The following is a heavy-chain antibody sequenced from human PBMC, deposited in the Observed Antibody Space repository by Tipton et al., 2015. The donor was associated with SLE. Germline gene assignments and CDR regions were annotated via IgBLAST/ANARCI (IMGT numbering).Heavy chain of an antibody. J-gene: IGHJ4*02. CDR1: GGSISSSSYY. V-gene: IGHV4-39*07. CDR3: ARAGSVAGTKYLYY. CDR2: IYYSGST. Sequence: TLSLNCTVSGGSISSSSYYWGWIRQPPGKGLEWIGSIYYSGSTHYNPSLKSRVTISVDTSKNQFSLKLISVTAADTAVYYCARAGSVAGTKYLYYWGQGTLVTVSS. D-gene: IGHD6-19*01.